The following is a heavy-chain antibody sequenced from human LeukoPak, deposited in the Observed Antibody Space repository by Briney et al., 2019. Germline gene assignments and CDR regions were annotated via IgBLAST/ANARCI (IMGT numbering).Heavy chain of an antibody. Sequence: GGSLRLSCAASGFTFSSYGMHWVRQAPGKGLEWVANIKEDGSEKYYEDSVKGRFTISRDNAKNSLYLQMNSLRAEDTAVYYCARGPMTIISIGGQGTLVTVSS. V-gene: IGHV3-7*04. D-gene: IGHD4/OR15-4a*01. CDR2: IKEDGSEK. CDR1: GFTFSSYG. CDR3: ARGPMTIISI. J-gene: IGHJ4*02.